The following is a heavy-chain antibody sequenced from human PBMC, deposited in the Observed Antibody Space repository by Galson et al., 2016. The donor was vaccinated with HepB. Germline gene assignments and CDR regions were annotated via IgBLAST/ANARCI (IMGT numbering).Heavy chain of an antibody. J-gene: IGHJ3*01. CDR2: ISSGGGNI. CDR3: ARDSYCDGDCYVGAFDF. CDR1: GFSFSDYN. D-gene: IGHD2-21*02. Sequence: SLRLSCAASGFSFSDYNMNWIRQAPGKGLEWVSYISSGGGNIYYADSVKGRFTISRDNAKNSLSLQMNSLRDEDTALYYCARDSYCDGDCYVGAFDFWGQGTTVTDSS. V-gene: IGHV3-11*04.